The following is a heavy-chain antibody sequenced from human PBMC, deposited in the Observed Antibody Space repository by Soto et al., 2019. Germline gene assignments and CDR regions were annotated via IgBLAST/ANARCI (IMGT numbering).Heavy chain of an antibody. CDR2: INPNSGGT. CDR1: GYTFTGYY. CDR3: XRDDRGFDY. J-gene: IGHJ4*02. Sequence: QVQLVQSGAEVKKPGASVKVSCKASGYTFTGYYMHWVRQAPGQGLEWMGWINPNSGGTNYAQKFQGWVTMTRDTXXSXXXXXXXXXXXXXTAVXYCXRDDRGFDYWGQGTLVTVSS. V-gene: IGHV1-2*04.